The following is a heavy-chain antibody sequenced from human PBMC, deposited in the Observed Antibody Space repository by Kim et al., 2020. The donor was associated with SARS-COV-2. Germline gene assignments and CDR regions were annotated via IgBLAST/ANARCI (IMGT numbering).Heavy chain of an antibody. CDR3: ARDKWIHLWLSHYGMDV. D-gene: IGHD5-18*01. V-gene: IGHV3-33*01. Sequence: GGSLRLSCAASGFTFSSYGMHWVRQAPGKGLEWVAAIWYDGSNTYYADSVKGRFTISRDNSKNTLYLQMNSLRAEDTAVYYCARDKWIHLWLSHYGMDV. J-gene: IGHJ6*01. CDR1: GFTFSSYG. CDR2: IWYDGSNT.